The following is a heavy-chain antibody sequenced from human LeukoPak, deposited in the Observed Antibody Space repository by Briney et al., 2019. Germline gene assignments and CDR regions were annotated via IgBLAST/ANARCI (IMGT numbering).Heavy chain of an antibody. Sequence: HPGGSLRLSCAASGFTFSRYGMHWVRQAPGKGLEWVAVISYDGSNKYYADSVKGRFTISRDNSKNTLYLQMNSLRAEDTAVYYCAKDGDSSGWYYFDYWGQGTLVTVSS. J-gene: IGHJ4*02. CDR2: ISYDGSNK. D-gene: IGHD6-19*01. V-gene: IGHV3-30*18. CDR1: GFTFSRYG. CDR3: AKDGDSSGWYYFDY.